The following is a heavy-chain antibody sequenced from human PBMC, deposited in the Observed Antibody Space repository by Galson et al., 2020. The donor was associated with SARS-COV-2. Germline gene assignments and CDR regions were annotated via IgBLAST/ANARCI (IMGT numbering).Heavy chain of an antibody. D-gene: IGHD5-18*01. CDR2: IYYSGST. V-gene: IGHV4-59*01. CDR3: ARVGGYSYETYYYYGMDV. CDR1: GGSISSYY. Sequence: PSETLSLTCNVSGGSISSYYWTWIRQPPGKGLEWIGYIYYSGSTNYNPSLKSRVTISIDTSKNQFSLKLSSVTAADTAIYYCARVGGYSYETYYYYGMDVWGQGTTVTVSS. J-gene: IGHJ6*02.